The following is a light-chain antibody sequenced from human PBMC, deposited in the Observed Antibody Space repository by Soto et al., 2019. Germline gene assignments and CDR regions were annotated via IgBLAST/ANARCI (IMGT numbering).Light chain of an antibody. CDR3: QQRTHWPLT. CDR2: DAS. Sequence: EIVLTQSPATLSLSPGERATLSCRASRSVTTFLAWYQQKPGQAPRLLLYDASKRATGVPTRFSGSGSGTDFILTITSLEPEGFAVYYCQQRTHWPLTFGGGTKVERK. V-gene: IGKV3-11*01. J-gene: IGKJ4*01. CDR1: RSVTTF.